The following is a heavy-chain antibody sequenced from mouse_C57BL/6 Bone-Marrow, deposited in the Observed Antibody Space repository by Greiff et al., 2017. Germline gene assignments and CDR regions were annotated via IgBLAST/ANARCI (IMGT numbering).Heavy chain of an antibody. CDR2: IWTGGVT. D-gene: IGHD2-3*01. V-gene: IGHV2-9-1*01. CDR1: GFSLTSYA. CDR3: ARYDGYYVPYYYAMDY. Sequence: VQLVESGPGLVAPSQSLSITCTVSGFSLTSYAISWVRQPPGKGLEWLGVIWTGGVTNYNSALKSRLSISKDNSKSQVFLKMNSLQTDDTARYYCARYDGYYVPYYYAMDYWGQGTSVTVSS. J-gene: IGHJ4*01.